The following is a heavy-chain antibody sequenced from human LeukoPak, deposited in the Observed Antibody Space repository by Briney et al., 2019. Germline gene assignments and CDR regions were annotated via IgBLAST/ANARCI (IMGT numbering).Heavy chain of an antibody. J-gene: IGHJ4*02. CDR3: ATKQWLAPPPDS. CDR1: GFPFSSYS. CDR2: INTDGTVT. Sequence: PGGSLRLSCAASGFPFSSYSMNWVRQAPGKGLESVSRINTDGTVTTYADSVKGRFTVSRDNADNTMFLQMNSVRDEDTAVYYCATKQWLAPPPDSWGQGTPVTVSS. D-gene: IGHD6-19*01. V-gene: IGHV3-74*01.